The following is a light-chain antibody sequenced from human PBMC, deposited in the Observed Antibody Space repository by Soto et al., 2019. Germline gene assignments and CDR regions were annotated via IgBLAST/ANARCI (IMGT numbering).Light chain of an antibody. CDR3: CSYTGSSSDV. CDR2: EVN. V-gene: IGLV2-14*01. Sequence: QSALTQPASVSGSPGQSITISCTGTSNDVGGYNYVSWYQQYPGKATKLMIYEVNNRPSGVSNRFSGSKSGNTASLTISGLQAEDEADYYCCSYTGSSSDVFGSGTKLTVL. CDR1: SNDVGGYNY. J-gene: IGLJ1*01.